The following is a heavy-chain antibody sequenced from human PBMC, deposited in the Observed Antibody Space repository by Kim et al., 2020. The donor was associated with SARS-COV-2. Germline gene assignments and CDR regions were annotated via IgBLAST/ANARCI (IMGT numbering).Heavy chain of an antibody. V-gene: IGHV3-7*01. CDR2: IRQDGGEK. CDR3: ARDPMAAEITHDY. Sequence: GGSLRLSCAASGFTFSNYWMSWVRRAPGKGLEWVANIRQDGGEKYYVDSVRGRFIISRDNAKNSLFLQMNSLRAEDTAIYYCARDPMAAEITHDYWCQGT. CDR1: GFTFSNYW. D-gene: IGHD1-20*01. J-gene: IGHJ4*02.